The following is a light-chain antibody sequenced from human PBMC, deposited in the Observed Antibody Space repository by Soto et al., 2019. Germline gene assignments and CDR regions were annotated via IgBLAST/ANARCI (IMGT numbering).Light chain of an antibody. CDR3: SSYTSSSTLYV. V-gene: IGLV2-14*01. J-gene: IGLJ1*01. Sequence: HSVLTQPASVSGSPGQSITISCTGTSSDVGGYNYVSWYQQHPGKAPKLMIYDGSNRPSGVSNRFSGSKSGNTASLTISGLQAEDEADYYCSSYTSSSTLYVFGTGTKVTVL. CDR1: SSDVGGYNY. CDR2: DGS.